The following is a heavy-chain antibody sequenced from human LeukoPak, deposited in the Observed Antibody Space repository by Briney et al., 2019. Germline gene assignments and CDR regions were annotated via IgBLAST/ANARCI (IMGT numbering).Heavy chain of an antibody. CDR3: AELGITMIGGV. D-gene: IGHD3-10*02. CDR1: GFTFSNYA. Sequence: SGGSLRLSCAASGFTFSNYAMHWVRQAPGKGLEWVALISYDGSNKYFADSVKGRFTISRDNAKNTLYLQMSSLRVEDTAVYYCAELGITMIGGVWGKGTTVTISS. V-gene: IGHV3-30*04. J-gene: IGHJ6*04. CDR2: ISYDGSNK.